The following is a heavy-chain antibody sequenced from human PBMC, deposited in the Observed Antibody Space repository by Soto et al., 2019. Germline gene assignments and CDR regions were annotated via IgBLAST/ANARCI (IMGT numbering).Heavy chain of an antibody. J-gene: IGHJ6*02. Sequence: PGGSLRLSCAASGFTFSNAWMNWVRQAPGKGLEWVGRIKSKTDGGTTDYAAPVKGRFTISRDDSKNTLYLQMNSLKTEDTAVYYCTTDRLRGCISTSCYLAHGMDVWGQGTTVTVSS. CDR2: IKSKTDGGTT. CDR1: GFTFSNAW. D-gene: IGHD2-2*01. CDR3: TTDRLRGCISTSCYLAHGMDV. V-gene: IGHV3-15*07.